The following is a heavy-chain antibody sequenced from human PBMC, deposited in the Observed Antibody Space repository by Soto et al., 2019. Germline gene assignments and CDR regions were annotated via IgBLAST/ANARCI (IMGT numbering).Heavy chain of an antibody. CDR3: AIAGYYDFWSGPNWFDP. V-gene: IGHV1-18*01. Sequence: VSVKVSCKASGYTFTSYGISWVRQAPGPGLEWMGWISAYNGNTNYAQKLQGRVTMTTDTSTSTAYMELRSLRSDDTAVYYCAIAGYYDFWSGPNWFDPWGQGTLVTVSS. D-gene: IGHD3-3*01. J-gene: IGHJ5*02. CDR1: GYTFTSYG. CDR2: ISAYNGNT.